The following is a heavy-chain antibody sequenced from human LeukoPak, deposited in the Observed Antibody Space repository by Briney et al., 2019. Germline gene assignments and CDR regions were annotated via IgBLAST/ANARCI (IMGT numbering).Heavy chain of an antibody. CDR3: ARGVTLYYYYMDV. J-gene: IGHJ6*03. D-gene: IGHD5/OR15-5a*01. CDR2: INPNSGGS. CDR1: GYTFTGYY. Sequence: GASVKVSCKASGYTFTGYYFHWVRQAPGQGLEWMGWINPNSGGSNYAQKFRGRVTMTRDMSISTAYMELSRLRSDDTAVYYCARGVTLYYYYMDVWGKGTTVTVSS. V-gene: IGHV1-2*02.